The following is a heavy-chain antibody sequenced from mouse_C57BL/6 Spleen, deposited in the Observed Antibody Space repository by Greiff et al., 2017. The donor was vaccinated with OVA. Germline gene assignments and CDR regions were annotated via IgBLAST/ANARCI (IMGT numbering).Heavy chain of an antibody. Sequence: VQLQQPGAELVKPGASVKMSCKASGYTFTSYWITWVKQRPGQGLEWIGDIYPGSGSTNYNEKFKSKATLTVDTSSSTAYMQLSSLTSEDSAVYYCARDYYGSSPWFAYWGQGTLVTVSA. D-gene: IGHD1-1*01. V-gene: IGHV1-55*01. CDR3: ARDYYGSSPWFAY. CDR1: GYTFTSYW. J-gene: IGHJ3*01. CDR2: IYPGSGST.